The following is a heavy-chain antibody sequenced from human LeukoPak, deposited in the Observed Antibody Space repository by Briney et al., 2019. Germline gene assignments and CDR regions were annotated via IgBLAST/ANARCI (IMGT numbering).Heavy chain of an antibody. CDR2: ISGSGGST. CDR1: GFTFSSYA. V-gene: IGHV3-23*01. Sequence: GGSLRLSCAASGFTFSSYAMSWVRQAPGKGLEWVSAISGSGGSTYYADSVKGRFTISRDNSKNTLYLQMNSLRAEDTAVYYCAKEDGDCTNGVCYTGENFFDYWGQGTLVTVSS. D-gene: IGHD2-8*01. CDR3: AKEDGDCTNGVCYTGENFFDY. J-gene: IGHJ4*02.